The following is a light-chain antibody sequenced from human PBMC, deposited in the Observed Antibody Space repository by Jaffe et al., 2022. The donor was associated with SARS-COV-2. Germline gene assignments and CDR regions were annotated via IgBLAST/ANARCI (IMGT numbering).Light chain of an antibody. V-gene: IGLV2-14*01. CDR2: DVR. CDR3: SSYTSASSVV. Sequence: QSALTQPASVSGSPGQSITISCTGTSSDVGGYNSVSWYQQYPGKAPKLMIYDVRDRPSGVSDRFSGSKSGNTASLTISGLQAEDEADYYCSSYTSASSVVFGGGTKLTVL. J-gene: IGLJ3*02. CDR1: SSDVGGYNS.